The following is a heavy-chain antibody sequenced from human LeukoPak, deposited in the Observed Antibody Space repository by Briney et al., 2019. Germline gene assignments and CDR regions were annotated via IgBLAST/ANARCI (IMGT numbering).Heavy chain of an antibody. V-gene: IGHV3-11*01. D-gene: IGHD4-11*01. CDR2: ISTSGSTM. Sequence: PGGSLRLSCAASGFTFSDYYMGWMRQAPGKGLEWVSYISTSGSTMNYADSVKGRFTISRDNAENSMYLQMNSLRVEDTAVYYCARDGGLTTVTTYWGQGTLVTVSS. CDR1: GFTFSDYY. J-gene: IGHJ4*02. CDR3: ARDGGLTTVTTY.